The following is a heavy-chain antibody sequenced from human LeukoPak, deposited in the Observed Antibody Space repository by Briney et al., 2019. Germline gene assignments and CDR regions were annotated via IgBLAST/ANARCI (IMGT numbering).Heavy chain of an antibody. CDR3: AASGLDCSSTSCYASYYYGMDV. V-gene: IGHV1-58*02. D-gene: IGHD2-2*01. J-gene: IGHJ6*02. CDR1: GFTFTSFA. Sequence: SVKVSCKASGFTFTSFAMQWVRQARGQRLEWIGWIVVGSGNTNYAQKFQESVTITRDMSTSTAYMELSSLRSEDTAVYYCAASGLDCSSTSCYASYYYGMDVWGQGTTVTVSS. CDR2: IVVGSGNT.